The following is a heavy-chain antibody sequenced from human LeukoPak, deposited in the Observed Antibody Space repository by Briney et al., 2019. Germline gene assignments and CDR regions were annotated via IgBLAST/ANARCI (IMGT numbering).Heavy chain of an antibody. V-gene: IGHV4-34*01. CDR1: GGSFSGYY. CDR3: ARQAIKYYYGSGSYYALSYYYYYGMDV. D-gene: IGHD3-10*01. Sequence: PSETLSLTCAVYGGSFSGYYWSWIRQPPGKGLEWIGEINHSGSTNYNPSLKSRVTISVDTSKNRFSLKLSSVTAADTAVYYCARQAIKYYYGSGSYYALSYYYYYGMDVWGQGTTVTVSS. J-gene: IGHJ6*02. CDR2: INHSGST.